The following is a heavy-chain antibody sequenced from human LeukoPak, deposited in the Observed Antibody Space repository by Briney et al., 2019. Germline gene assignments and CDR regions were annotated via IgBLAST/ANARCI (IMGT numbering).Heavy chain of an antibody. D-gene: IGHD3-3*01. Sequence: GGSLRLSCAAPGFTFSSYAMSWVRQAPGKGLEWVSAISGSGGSTYYADSVKGRFTISRDNSKNTLYLQMNSLRAEDTAVYYCAKDRAYYDFWSGLPSDAFDIWGQGTMVTVSS. CDR1: GFTFSSYA. CDR3: AKDRAYYDFWSGLPSDAFDI. V-gene: IGHV3-23*01. J-gene: IGHJ3*02. CDR2: ISGSGGST.